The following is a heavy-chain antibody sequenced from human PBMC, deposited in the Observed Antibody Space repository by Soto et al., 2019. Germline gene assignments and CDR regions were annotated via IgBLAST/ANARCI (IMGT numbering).Heavy chain of an antibody. CDR3: AREEYYYGSRAFFDY. Sequence: QVQLVQSGAEVKKPGSSVKVSCKASGGTFSSYTISWVRQAPGQGLEWMGRIIPILGIAKYAQKFQGRVTITADKSTSTAYMELSSLRSEDTAVYYCAREEYYYGSRAFFDYWGQGTLVTVSS. CDR1: GGTFSSYT. J-gene: IGHJ4*02. CDR2: IIPILGIA. D-gene: IGHD3-10*01. V-gene: IGHV1-69*08.